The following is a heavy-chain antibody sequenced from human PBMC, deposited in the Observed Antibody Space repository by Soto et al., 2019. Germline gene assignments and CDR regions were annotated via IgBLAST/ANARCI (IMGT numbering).Heavy chain of an antibody. J-gene: IGHJ4*02. D-gene: IGHD3-16*01. CDR1: GYSFASQW. CDR2: IDLSESYT. Sequence: GESLKISCKVSGYSFASQWISWVRQVPGKGQEWMGRIDLSESYTTYNPSIQGHVTFSADKSITTAYLQWRSLEASDTAIYYCATQGLTTYYFGYWGQGTLVTVS. V-gene: IGHV5-10-1*01. CDR3: ATQGLTTYYFGY.